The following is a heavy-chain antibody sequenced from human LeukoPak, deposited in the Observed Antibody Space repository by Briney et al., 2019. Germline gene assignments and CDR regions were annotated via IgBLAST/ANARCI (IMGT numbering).Heavy chain of an antibody. D-gene: IGHD6-13*01. CDR3: ARHRYSVAYYFDY. CDR2: ICYSGST. CDR1: GGSISSYY. V-gene: IGHV4-59*08. J-gene: IGHJ4*02. Sequence: SETLSLTCTVSGGSISSYYWSWIRQPPGKGLEWIGYICYSGSTNYNPSLKSRVTISVDTSKNQFSLKLSSLTAADTAVYYCARHRYSVAYYFDYWGQGTLVSVSS.